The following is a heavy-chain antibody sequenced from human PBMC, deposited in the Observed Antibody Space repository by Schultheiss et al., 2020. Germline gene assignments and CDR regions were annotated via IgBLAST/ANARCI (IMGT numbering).Heavy chain of an antibody. CDR1: GYTFTSYA. D-gene: IGHD3-22*01. J-gene: IGHJ4*02. CDR2: INAGNGNT. Sequence: GSVKVACKASGYTFTSYAIHWVRQAPGQRLEWMGWINAGNGNTKYSQKFQGRVTITRDTSARTAYMELSSLRSEDTAVYYCARGPDYYDSSGVNFDYWGQGTLVTVSS. V-gene: IGHV1-3*01. CDR3: ARGPDYYDSSGVNFDY.